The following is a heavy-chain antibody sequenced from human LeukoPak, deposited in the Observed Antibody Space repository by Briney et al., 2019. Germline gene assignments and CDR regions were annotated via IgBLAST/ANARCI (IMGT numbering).Heavy chain of an antibody. CDR1: GFTFSAYW. CDR2: INSDGSST. CDR3: AGPLGGADGTDY. V-gene: IGHV3-74*01. J-gene: IGHJ4*02. Sequence: GGSQRLSCAASGFTFSAYWMHWVRQAPGKGLVWVSRINSDGSSTTYADSVKGRFTISRDNAKNTLYLQMNSLRVEDTAVYYCAGPLGGADGTDYWGQGTLVTVSS. D-gene: IGHD6-13*01.